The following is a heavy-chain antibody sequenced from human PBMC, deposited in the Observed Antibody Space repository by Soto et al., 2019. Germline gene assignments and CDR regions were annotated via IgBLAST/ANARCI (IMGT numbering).Heavy chain of an antibody. J-gene: IGHJ4*02. Sequence: PSETLSLTCTVSGGSVSSGSYYWSWIRQPPGKGMEWIGYIYYSGSTNYNPSLKSRVTISVDTSKNQFSLKLSSVTAADTVVYYCASPWHGASGAGGYWGQGTLVTVSS. CDR3: ASPWHGASGAGGY. V-gene: IGHV4-61*01. CDR1: GGSVSSGSYY. CDR2: IYYSGST.